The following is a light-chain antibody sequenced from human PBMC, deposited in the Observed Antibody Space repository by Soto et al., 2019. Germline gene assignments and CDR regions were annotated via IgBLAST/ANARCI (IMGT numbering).Light chain of an antibody. CDR1: QRIDSY. CDR3: QQSYTTPIT. Sequence: DIQMTQSPSSLSAYVGDRVTITCRASQRIDSYLPWYQQKPGKAPKLLIYRAYSLESGVPTRFNGSGAVTDFTLTISRLQPEDVATYFCQQSYTTPITFGQGTRLEIK. V-gene: IGKV1-39*01. J-gene: IGKJ5*01. CDR2: RAY.